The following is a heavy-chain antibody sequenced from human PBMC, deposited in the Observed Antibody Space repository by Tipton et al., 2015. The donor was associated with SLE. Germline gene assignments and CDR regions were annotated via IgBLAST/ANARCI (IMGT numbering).Heavy chain of an antibody. CDR3: ARGHSREGYFDY. J-gene: IGHJ4*02. CDR2: ISGSGGST. D-gene: IGHD6-13*01. V-gene: IGHV3-23*01. Sequence: SLRLSCAASGFTFSSYAMSWVRQAPGKGLEWVSAISGSGGSTYYADSVKGRFTISRDNAKNSLYLQMNSLRAEDTAVYYCARGHSREGYFDYWGQGTLVTVSS. CDR1: GFTFSSYA.